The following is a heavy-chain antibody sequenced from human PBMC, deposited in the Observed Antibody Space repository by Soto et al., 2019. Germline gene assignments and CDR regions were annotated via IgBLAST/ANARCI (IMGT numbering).Heavy chain of an antibody. Sequence: EVHLLESGGGLVQPGESLRLSCGASGFTFSSCVMSWVRQAPGKGLEWVSCITDSGTGTYYADSVKGRFTISRDNSKNTMYLQMNNVRAEDTGVYYCAKGLSNGRWYAADWGQGSLVTVSS. CDR3: AKGLSNGRWYAAD. CDR2: ITDSGTGT. V-gene: IGHV3-23*01. CDR1: GFTFSSCV. J-gene: IGHJ4*02. D-gene: IGHD6-13*01.